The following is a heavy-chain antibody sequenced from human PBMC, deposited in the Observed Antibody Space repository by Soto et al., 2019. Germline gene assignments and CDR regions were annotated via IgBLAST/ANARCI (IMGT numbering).Heavy chain of an antibody. CDR1: GGTFSSYA. J-gene: IGHJ6*02. Sequence: QVQLVQSGAEVKKPGSSVKVSCKASGGTFSSYAISWVRQAPGQGLEWMGGIIPIFGTANYAQKFQGRVTITADKSTRTAYMELSSLRSEDTAVYYCARGQGYCSSTSCYVGYYYGMDVWGQGTTVTVSS. CDR2: IIPIFGTA. CDR3: ARGQGYCSSTSCYVGYYYGMDV. V-gene: IGHV1-69*06. D-gene: IGHD2-2*01.